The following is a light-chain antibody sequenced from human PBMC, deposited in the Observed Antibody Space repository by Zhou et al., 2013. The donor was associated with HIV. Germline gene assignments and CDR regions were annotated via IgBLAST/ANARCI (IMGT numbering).Light chain of an antibody. J-gene: IGKJ5*01. CDR3: QQYYSYPQIT. CDR2: TAS. V-gene: IGKV1-8*01. Sequence: AIRITQSPSSLSASTGDRVTITCRASQGISNYLAWFQQKPGKAPKLLMSTASTLQSGVPSRFNGSGSGTDFTLTINCLQSEDFATCYCQQYYSYPQITFGQGTRLEIK. CDR1: QGISNY.